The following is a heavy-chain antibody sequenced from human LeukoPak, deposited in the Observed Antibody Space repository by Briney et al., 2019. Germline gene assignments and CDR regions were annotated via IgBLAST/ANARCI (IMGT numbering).Heavy chain of an antibody. Sequence: PGGSLRLSCAGSGFTFSIYGMHWVRQAPGKGLEWGAVIWYDGTNKYYADSVKGRFTISRDNSKNTLYLQMNSLRAEDTAVYYCAKEGMATPYYYYGMDVWGQGTTVTVSS. CDR3: AKEGMATPYYYYGMDV. V-gene: IGHV3-33*06. CDR2: IWYDGTNK. D-gene: IGHD5-24*01. J-gene: IGHJ6*02. CDR1: GFTFSIYG.